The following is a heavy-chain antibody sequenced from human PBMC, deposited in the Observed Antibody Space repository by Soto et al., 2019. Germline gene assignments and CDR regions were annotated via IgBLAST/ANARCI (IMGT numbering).Heavy chain of an antibody. Sequence: QVQLVQSGAEVKKPGASVKVSCKASGYTFTSYGISWVRQAPGQGLEWMGWISAYNGNTNYAQKLQGRATMTTDTSTSKAYMELRRPRSDDTAVYYCASFSGYDFDMDPRLLDYWGQGTLVAVSS. CDR2: ISAYNGNT. D-gene: IGHD5-12*01. CDR1: GYTFTSYG. V-gene: IGHV1-18*01. CDR3: ASFSGYDFDMDPRLLDY. J-gene: IGHJ4*02.